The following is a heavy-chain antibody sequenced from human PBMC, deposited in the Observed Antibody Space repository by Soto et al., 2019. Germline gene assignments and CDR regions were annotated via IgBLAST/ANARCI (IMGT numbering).Heavy chain of an antibody. J-gene: IGHJ4*02. CDR3: VKGGNRGSGIDY. Sequence: VQLAQSGGVVVQPGGSLRLSCAASGFTFDDYPMHWVRQVPGKGLEWVSHISWDGVKTYYADSLRGRFTISRDNSKNSLYQEMGSLRTEDTAFYYCVKGGNRGSGIDYWGQGSLVTVSS. CDR2: ISWDGVKT. V-gene: IGHV3-43*01. CDR1: GFTFDDYP. D-gene: IGHD3-10*01.